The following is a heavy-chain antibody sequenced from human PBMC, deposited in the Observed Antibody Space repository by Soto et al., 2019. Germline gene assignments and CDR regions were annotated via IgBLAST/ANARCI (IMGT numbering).Heavy chain of an antibody. CDR2: INPNSGGT. J-gene: IGHJ4*02. CDR3: ARVRLRFLEWFFDY. CDR1: GYTFTCYY. V-gene: IGHV1-2*02. Sequence: ASVKVSCKASGYTFTCYYMHWVRQAPGQGLEWMGWINPNSGGTNYAQKFQGRVTMTRDTSISTAYMELSRLRSDDTAVYYCARVRLRFLEWFFDYWGQGTLVTVSS. D-gene: IGHD3-3*01.